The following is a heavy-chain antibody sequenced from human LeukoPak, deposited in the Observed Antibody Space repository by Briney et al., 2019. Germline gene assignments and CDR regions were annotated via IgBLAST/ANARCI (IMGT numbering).Heavy chain of an antibody. CDR1: GFTFSSYG. CDR3: ARGAFTVPFEY. D-gene: IGHD4-11*01. Sequence: GGSLRLSCAASGFTFSSYGMTWVRQAPGKGLEWVSGIRSSGGGTYYADSVKGQFTISRDNSKNTVYLQMNSLRAEDTAVYYCARGAFTVPFEYWGQGTLVTVSS. J-gene: IGHJ4*02. V-gene: IGHV3-23*01. CDR2: IRSSGGGT.